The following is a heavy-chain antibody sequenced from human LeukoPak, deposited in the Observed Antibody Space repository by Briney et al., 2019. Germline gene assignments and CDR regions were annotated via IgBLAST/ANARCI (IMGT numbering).Heavy chain of an antibody. CDR1: GYTFTGYY. J-gene: IGHJ6*03. CDR3: ARVVGAIAAAYYYMDV. D-gene: IGHD6-13*01. V-gene: IGHV1-2*04. Sequence: ASVKVSCKASGYTFTGYYMHWVRQAPGQGLEWMGWINPNSGGTNYAQKFQGWVTMTRDTSISTAYMELSRLRSDDTAVYYCARVVGAIAAAYYYMDVWGKGTTVTVSS. CDR2: INPNSGGT.